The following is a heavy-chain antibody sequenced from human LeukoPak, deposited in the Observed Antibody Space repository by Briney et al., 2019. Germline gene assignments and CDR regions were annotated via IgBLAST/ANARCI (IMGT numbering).Heavy chain of an antibody. CDR3: AKSDHGFWYFDL. CDR2: ISGSGGST. Sequence: GGSLRLSCAASGFTFSSYAMSWVRQAPGRGLEWVSAISGSGGSTYYADSVKGRFTISRDNSKNTLYLQMNSLRAEDTAVYYCAKSDHGFWYFDLWGRGTLVTVSS. D-gene: IGHD1-14*01. J-gene: IGHJ2*01. V-gene: IGHV3-23*01. CDR1: GFTFSSYA.